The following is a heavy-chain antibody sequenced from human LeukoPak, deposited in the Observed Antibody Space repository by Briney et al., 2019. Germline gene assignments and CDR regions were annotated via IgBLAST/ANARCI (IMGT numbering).Heavy chain of an antibody. CDR3: AKDYYYDSSGPFDY. CDR2: ISSNGGST. J-gene: IGHJ4*02. CDR1: GFTFSSYA. D-gene: IGHD3-22*01. V-gene: IGHV3-64*01. Sequence: GGSLRLSCAASGFTFSSYAMHWVRQAPGKGLEYVSAISSNGGSTYYANSVKGRFTISRDNSKNTLYLQMGSLRAEDMAVYYCAKDYYYDSSGPFDYWGQGTLVTVSS.